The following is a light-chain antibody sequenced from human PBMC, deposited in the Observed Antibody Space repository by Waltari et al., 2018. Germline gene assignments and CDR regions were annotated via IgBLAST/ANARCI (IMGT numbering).Light chain of an antibody. V-gene: IGLV2-14*03. J-gene: IGLJ1*01. CDR3: SSYTTSGTL. CDR2: DVS. CDR1: NKDVGGYDY. Sequence: QSALTQPASGSGSPGQSIAIPCTGTNKDVGGYDYVSWYQQHPGKAPKLLIYDVSNRPSGVSNRFSGSKSGNTASLTISGLQAEDEADYYCSSYTTSGTLFGTGTKVTVL.